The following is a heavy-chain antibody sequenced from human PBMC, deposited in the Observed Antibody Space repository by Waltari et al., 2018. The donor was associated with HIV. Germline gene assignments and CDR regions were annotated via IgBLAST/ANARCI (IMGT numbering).Heavy chain of an antibody. Sequence: EVQLLESGGGLVQTGGSLRLSCASSGFTFSSYAMSWVRQAPGKGLEWVSVIRATGDTTYYADSVKGRFSISRDNSKNTLYVQMNSLRAEDTAVYFCARDRRGSLLWGVFPDFWGQGTLVTVSS. CDR2: IRATGDTT. CDR1: GFTFSSYA. CDR3: ARDRRGSLLWGVFPDF. D-gene: IGHD3-10*01. V-gene: IGHV3-23*01. J-gene: IGHJ4*02.